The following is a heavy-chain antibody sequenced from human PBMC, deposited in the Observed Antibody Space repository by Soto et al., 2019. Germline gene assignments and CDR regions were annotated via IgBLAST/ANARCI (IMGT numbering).Heavy chain of an antibody. CDR1: AFSFSSYW. J-gene: IGHJ4*02. V-gene: IGHV3-7*01. D-gene: IGHD3-16*01. CDR2: IKQDGTEQ. CDR3: ARIGWGYDYVWGRYFDH. Sequence: EVHLVEYEGALVQPGRSLRLSCAAAAFSFSSYWMSWVRQAPGKGLEWVANIKQDGTEQYYVDSVKGRFTISRDNAKNSVSLQITSLRAEDTAVYYCARIGWGYDYVWGRYFDHWGQGTLVTVSS.